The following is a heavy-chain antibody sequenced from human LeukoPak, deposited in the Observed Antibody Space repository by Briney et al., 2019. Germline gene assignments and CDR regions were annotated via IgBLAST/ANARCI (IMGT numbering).Heavy chain of an antibody. CDR1: GYTFTSYG. D-gene: IGHD3-10*01. CDR2: ISAYNGNT. CDR3: ARDVLLWFGPLGPDAFDI. V-gene: IGHV1-18*01. Sequence: ASVTVSFQASGYTFTSYGISWVRQAPAQGLGWMGWISAYNGNTNYAQKLQGKVTMTTDTSTSTAYMELRSLRSDDTAVYYCARDVLLWFGPLGPDAFDIWGQGTMVTVSS. J-gene: IGHJ3*02.